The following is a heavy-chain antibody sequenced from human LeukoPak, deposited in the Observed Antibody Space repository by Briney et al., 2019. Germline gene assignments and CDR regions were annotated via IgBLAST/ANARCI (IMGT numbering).Heavy chain of an antibody. J-gene: IGHJ5*01. CDR2: VYWSGTT. CDR1: GGSVSSSNYY. CDR3: TRLAGLYYYGMGKPGWFDS. D-gene: IGHD3-10*01. Sequence: SETLSLTCSVSGGSVSSSNYYWGWVRQPPGKGLEWIGNVYWSGTTDYNPSLKSPVTLSIDTSKNQFSLRLSSVTAADTAVYYCTRLAGLYYYGMGKPGWFDSWGQGALVTVSS. V-gene: IGHV4-39*01.